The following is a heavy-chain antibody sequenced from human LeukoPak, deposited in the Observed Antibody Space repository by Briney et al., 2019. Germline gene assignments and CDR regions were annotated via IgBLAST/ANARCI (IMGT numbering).Heavy chain of an antibody. CDR1: GFTFSSYS. J-gene: IGHJ4*02. CDR3: ASHKGSVYYYYFDY. V-gene: IGHV3-21*01. D-gene: IGHD3-22*01. CDR2: ISSSSSYI. Sequence: GGSLRLSCAASGFTFSSYSMNWVRQAPGKWLEWVSSISSSSSYIYYADSVKGRFTISRDNAKNSLYLQMTSLRAEDTAVYYCASHKGSVYYYYFDYWGQGTLVTVSS.